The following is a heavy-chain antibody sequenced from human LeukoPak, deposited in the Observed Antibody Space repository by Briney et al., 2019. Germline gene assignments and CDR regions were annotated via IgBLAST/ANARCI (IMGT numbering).Heavy chain of an antibody. D-gene: IGHD6-13*01. Sequence: GASVKVSCKASGYTFDSHGINWVRQAPGQGLEWMGWISAYNGNTNYAQKLQGRVTMTTDTSTSTAYMELRSLRSDDTAVYYCARDRTIAAAGTPDYWGQGTLVTVSS. J-gene: IGHJ4*02. CDR3: ARDRTIAAAGTPDY. CDR2: ISAYNGNT. CDR1: GYTFDSHG. V-gene: IGHV1-18*01.